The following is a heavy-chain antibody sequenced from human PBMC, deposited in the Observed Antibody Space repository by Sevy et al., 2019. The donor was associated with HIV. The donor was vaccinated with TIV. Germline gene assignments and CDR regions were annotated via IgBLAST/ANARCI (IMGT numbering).Heavy chain of an antibody. CDR2: IKSKSEGGTT. CDR1: GFTFSNAW. J-gene: IGHJ4*02. D-gene: IGHD2-8*01. Sequence: GGSLRLSCGASGFTFSNAWMTWVRQAPGKGLEWVGRIKSKSEGGTTDYAAPVKGRFTISRDDSKNTLYLQMNSLKSDDTAVYYCTNNRGHCIDGVRGEYFDSWGQGTLVTVSS. V-gene: IGHV3-15*01. CDR3: TNNRGHCIDGVRGEYFDS.